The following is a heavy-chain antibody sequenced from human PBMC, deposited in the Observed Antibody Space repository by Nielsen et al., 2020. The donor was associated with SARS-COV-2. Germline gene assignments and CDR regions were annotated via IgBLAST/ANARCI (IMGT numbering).Heavy chain of an antibody. Sequence: ASVKVSCKASGYTFTSYAMHWVRQAPGQRLEWMGWINAGNGNTKYSQKFQGRVTITRDTSASTAYMELSSLRSEDTAVYYCASPRDSYGYLDYWGQGTLVTVSS. CDR1: GYTFTSYA. D-gene: IGHD5-18*01. CDR2: INAGNGNT. J-gene: IGHJ4*02. CDR3: ASPRDSYGYLDY. V-gene: IGHV1-3*01.